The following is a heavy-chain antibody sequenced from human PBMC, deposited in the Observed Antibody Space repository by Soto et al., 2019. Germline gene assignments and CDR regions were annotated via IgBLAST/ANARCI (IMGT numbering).Heavy chain of an antibody. V-gene: IGHV2-5*02. CDR3: ANRGMVGANVVYYFDY. CDR1: GFSLTTTGVG. D-gene: IGHD1-26*01. CDR2: IYWDDDK. J-gene: IGHJ4*02. Sequence: CGPTLVNPTPTLPLTCTFSGFSLTTTGVGVGWISKPPGKALEWLALIYWDDDKRYSPSLRSRVTITKDTSKDQVVLTMTNMDPVDTGTYYCANRGMVGANVVYYFDYWGQGTMVTVSS.